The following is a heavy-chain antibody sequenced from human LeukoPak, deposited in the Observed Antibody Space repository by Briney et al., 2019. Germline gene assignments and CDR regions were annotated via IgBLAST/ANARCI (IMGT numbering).Heavy chain of an antibody. CDR1: GGTFSSYT. CDR2: IIPILGIA. D-gene: IGHD2-15*01. CDR3: ARDLGYCSGGSCYPDY. J-gene: IGHJ4*02. V-gene: IGHV1-69*04. Sequence: SVKVSCKASGGTFSSYTNSWVRQAPGQGLEWMGRIIPILGIANYAQKFQGRVTITADKSTSTAYMELSSLRSEDTAVYYCARDLGYCSGGSCYPDYWGQGTLVTVSS.